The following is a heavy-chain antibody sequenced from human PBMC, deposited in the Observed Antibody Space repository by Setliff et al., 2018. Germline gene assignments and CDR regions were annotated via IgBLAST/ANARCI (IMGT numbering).Heavy chain of an antibody. D-gene: IGHD1-26*01. CDR1: GNRFTDYN. V-gene: IGHV1-2*02. CDR2: INPNSGDT. J-gene: IGHJ5*02. CDR3: VRSGKFGMRFWFDQ. Sequence: ASVKVSCKASGNRFTDYNLHWVRQAPGQGLDWMGWINPNSGDTHSAQKFQGRVTMTRDTSINTAYMELSSLTSDDTAFYYCVRSGKFGMRFWFDQWGQGTLVTVS.